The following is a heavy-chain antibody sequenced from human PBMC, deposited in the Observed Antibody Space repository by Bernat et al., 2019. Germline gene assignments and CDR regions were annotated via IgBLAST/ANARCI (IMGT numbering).Heavy chain of an antibody. J-gene: IGHJ4*02. D-gene: IGHD3-22*01. Sequence: EVQLVESGGTVVRPGGSLRLSCAASGFTFVDYGMSWVRQAPGKGLEWVSGITWNGGSTGYTDSLKGRFTISRDNVKKSLYLQMNSLRGEDTALDYFARGQTYYHDSNAYYYDYWGKGTLGTVTT. CDR1: GFTFVDYG. V-gene: IGHV3-20*04. CDR2: ITWNGGST. CDR3: ARGQTYYHDSNAYYYDY.